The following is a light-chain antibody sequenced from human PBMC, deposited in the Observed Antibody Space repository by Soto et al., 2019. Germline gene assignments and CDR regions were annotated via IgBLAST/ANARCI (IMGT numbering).Light chain of an antibody. J-gene: IGLJ3*02. Sequence: QSALTQPASVSGSPGQSITISCTGTRSDIGSYNNVAWYQKHPGKAPRVMIFGVTKRPSGISNRFFGSKSGSTASLTISGLQAEDEADYFCFSYAGRSIWVFGGGTKVTVL. V-gene: IGLV2-23*02. CDR3: FSYAGRSIWV. CDR1: RSDIGSYNN. CDR2: GVT.